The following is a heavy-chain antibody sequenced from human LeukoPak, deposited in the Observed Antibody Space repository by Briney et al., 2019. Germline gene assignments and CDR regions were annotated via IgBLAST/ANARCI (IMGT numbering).Heavy chain of an antibody. Sequence: GGSLRLSCAVSGFTFSNYWMSWVRQAPGKGLEWVANIKQDGDEKYYVDSVRGRFTISRDNSKNSLFLQMNILRAEDTAVYYCARCGRSDWYFDLWGRGTLVTVSS. CDR3: ARCGRSDWYFDL. J-gene: IGHJ2*01. V-gene: IGHV3-7*04. D-gene: IGHD1-26*01. CDR2: IKQDGDEK. CDR1: GFTFSNYW.